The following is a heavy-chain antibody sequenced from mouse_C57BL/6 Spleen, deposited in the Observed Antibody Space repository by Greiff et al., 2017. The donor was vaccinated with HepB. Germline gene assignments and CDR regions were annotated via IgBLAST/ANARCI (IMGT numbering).Heavy chain of an antibody. CDR1: GYTFTSYW. CDR2: IDTSDSYT. V-gene: IGHV1-59*01. Sequence: QVQLQQPGAELVRPGTSVKLSCKASGYTFTSYWMHWVKQRPGQGLEWIGVIDTSDSYTNYNQKFKGKATLTVDTSSSTAYMQLSGLTSEDSAVYYCARRGMDAMDYWGQGTSVTVSS. CDR3: ARRGMDAMDY. J-gene: IGHJ4*01.